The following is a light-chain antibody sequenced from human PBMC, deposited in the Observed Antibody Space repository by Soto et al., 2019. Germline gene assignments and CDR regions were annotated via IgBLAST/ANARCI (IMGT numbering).Light chain of an antibody. J-gene: IGLJ2*01. Sequence: QSALTQPPSASGSPGHSVTLSCTGTSSDVGGYNYVSWYQQHPGKAPKLIISEVNKRPSGVPDRFSGSKSGNTASLTVSGLQAEDEADYYCATWDESLNGVVFGGGTKLTVL. CDR3: ATWDESLNGVV. CDR2: EVN. CDR1: SSDVGGYNY. V-gene: IGLV2-8*01.